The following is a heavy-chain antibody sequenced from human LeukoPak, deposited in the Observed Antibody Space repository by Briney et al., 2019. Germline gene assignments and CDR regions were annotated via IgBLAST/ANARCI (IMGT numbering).Heavy chain of an antibody. CDR1: GGSFSGYY. CDR2: IYTSGST. V-gene: IGHV4-4*07. J-gene: IGHJ4*02. Sequence: KASETLPLTCAVYGGSFSGYYWSWIRQPAGKGLEWIGRIYTSGSTNYNPSLKSRVTMSVDTSKNQFSLKLSSVTAADTAVYYCARDLPYGSGSYPDYWGQGTLITVSS. D-gene: IGHD3-10*01. CDR3: ARDLPYGSGSYPDY.